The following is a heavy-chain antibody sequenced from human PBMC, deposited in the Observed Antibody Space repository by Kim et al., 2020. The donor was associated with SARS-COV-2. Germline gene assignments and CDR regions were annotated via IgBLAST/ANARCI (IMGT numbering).Heavy chain of an antibody. CDR3: ARDIVVVTANASTRWFDP. CDR1: GGSISSSNW. CDR2: IYHSGST. D-gene: IGHD2-21*02. J-gene: IGHJ5*02. Sequence: SETLSLTCAVSGGSISSSNWWSWVRQPPGKGLEWIGEIYHSGSTNYNPSLKSRVTISVDKSKNQFSLKLSSVTAADTAVYYCARDIVVVTANASTRWFDPWGQGTLVTVSS. V-gene: IGHV4-4*02.